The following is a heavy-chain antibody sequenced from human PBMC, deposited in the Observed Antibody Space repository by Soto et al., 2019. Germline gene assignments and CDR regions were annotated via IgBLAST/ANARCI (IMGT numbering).Heavy chain of an antibody. Sequence: QVQLVQSGAEVKKPGASVKVSCKASGYTFTSYYMHWVRQAPGQGLEWMGIINPSGGSTSYAQKFQGRVTMTRDTSTSTVYMELSSLRSEDTAVYYCARDGRLLRFLELLPDGGYYYYGMDVWGQGTTVTVSS. CDR3: ARDGRLLRFLELLPDGGYYYYGMDV. V-gene: IGHV1-46*01. D-gene: IGHD3-3*01. CDR1: GYTFTSYY. J-gene: IGHJ6*02. CDR2: INPSGGST.